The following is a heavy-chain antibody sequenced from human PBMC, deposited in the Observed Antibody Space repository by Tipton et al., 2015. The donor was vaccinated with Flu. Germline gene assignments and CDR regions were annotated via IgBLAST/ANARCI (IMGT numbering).Heavy chain of an antibody. J-gene: IGHJ6*03. CDR1: GFTFSSYW. D-gene: IGHD3-10*01. V-gene: IGHV3-23*01. CDR3: ARSVRGVNLDYPYYMDV. CDR2: INGSGGCT. Sequence: SLRLSCAASGFTFSSYWMTWVRLAPGRGLEWVSAINGSGGCTYYADSVKGRFTISRDNSENTLSLQMNSLRAEDTAIYFCARSVRGVNLDYPYYMDVWGKGTTVTVSS.